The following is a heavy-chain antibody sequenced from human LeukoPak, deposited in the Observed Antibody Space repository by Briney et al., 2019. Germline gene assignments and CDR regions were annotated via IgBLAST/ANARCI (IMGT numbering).Heavy chain of an antibody. CDR1: GGSISSSSYY. V-gene: IGHV4-39*01. CDR3: ARPLYYDYVWGSYRKEDAFDI. Sequence: SETLSLTCTVSGGSISSSSYYWGWIRQPPGKGLEWIGSIYYSGSTYYNPSLKSRVTISVDTSKNQFSLKLSSVTAADTAVYYCARPLYYDYVWGSYRKEDAFDIWGQGTMVTVSS. J-gene: IGHJ3*02. D-gene: IGHD3-16*02. CDR2: IYYSGST.